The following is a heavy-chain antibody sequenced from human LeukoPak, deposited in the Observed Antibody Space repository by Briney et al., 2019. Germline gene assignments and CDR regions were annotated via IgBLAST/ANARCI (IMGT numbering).Heavy chain of an antibody. Sequence: PSETLSLTCTVSGGSISSYYWSWIRQPPGKGLEWIGYIYYSGSTNYNPSLKSRVTISVDTSKNQFSLKLSSVTAADTAVYYCVVVPAANPEPYYYYYYMDVWGKGTTVTVSS. CDR3: VVVPAANPEPYYYYYYMDV. J-gene: IGHJ6*03. CDR2: IYYSGST. D-gene: IGHD2-2*01. CDR1: GGSISSYY. V-gene: IGHV4-59*08.